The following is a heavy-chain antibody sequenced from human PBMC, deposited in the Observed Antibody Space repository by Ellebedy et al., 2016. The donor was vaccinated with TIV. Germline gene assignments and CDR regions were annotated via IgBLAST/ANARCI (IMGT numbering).Heavy chain of an antibody. D-gene: IGHD3-22*01. Sequence: GESLKISXAASGFTFSSYGMHWVRQAPGKGLEWVAVISYDGSNKYYADSVKGRFTISRDNSKNTLYLQMNSLRAEDTAVYYCAKETYYYDSSGHYPIDYWGQGTLVTVSS. CDR2: ISYDGSNK. J-gene: IGHJ4*02. CDR1: GFTFSSYG. CDR3: AKETYYYDSSGHYPIDY. V-gene: IGHV3-30*18.